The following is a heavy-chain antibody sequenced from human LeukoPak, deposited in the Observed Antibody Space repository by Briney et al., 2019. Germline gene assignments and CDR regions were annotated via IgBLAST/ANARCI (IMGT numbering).Heavy chain of an antibody. CDR1: GFSLGSSGMG. CDR2: IYWTDDR. Sequence: SGPTLGNPTQTLTLTCTFSGFSLGSSGMGVGWIRQPRGKALEGLAIIYWTDDRRFNPSLKSTLTIKKDTSKNQVVLTVTNMDPVDTATYYCAQYPDYGGDYDAFDIWGHGTMVTVSS. J-gene: IGHJ3*02. D-gene: IGHD4-23*01. CDR3: AQYPDYGGDYDAFDI. V-gene: IGHV2-5*01.